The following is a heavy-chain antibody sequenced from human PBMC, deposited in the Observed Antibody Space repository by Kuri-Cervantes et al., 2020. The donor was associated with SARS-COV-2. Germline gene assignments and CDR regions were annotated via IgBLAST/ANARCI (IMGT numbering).Heavy chain of an antibody. J-gene: IGHJ3*02. CDR2: ISGSGSYI. V-gene: IGHV3-21*01. CDR1: GFTLSKYT. CDR3: ASPTLVVGANQWAAFDI. D-gene: IGHD1-26*01. Sequence: LSLTCAASGFTLSKYTMNWVRQPPGKALEWVASISGSGSYIYYADSVKGRFTISRDNAKNSLYLQMNSLRAEDTAVYYCASPTLVVGANQWAAFDIWGQGTMVTVSS.